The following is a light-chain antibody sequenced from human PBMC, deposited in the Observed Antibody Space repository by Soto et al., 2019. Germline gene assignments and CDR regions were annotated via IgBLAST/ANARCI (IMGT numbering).Light chain of an antibody. V-gene: IGKV3-20*01. CDR1: QSVSSSY. CDR3: QQYGGSPPGT. Sequence: EIVLTQSPGTLSLSPVERATLSCMASQSVSSSYLAWYQQKPGQAPRLLIYGASSRATGIPDRFSGSGSGTDFTLTISRLEPEDFAVYFCQQYGGSPPGTFGQGTRLEIK. J-gene: IGKJ5*01. CDR2: GAS.